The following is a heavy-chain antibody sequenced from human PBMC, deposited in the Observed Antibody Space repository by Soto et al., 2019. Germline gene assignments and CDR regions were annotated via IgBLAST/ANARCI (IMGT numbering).Heavy chain of an antibody. D-gene: IGHD3-22*01. Sequence: EVQLVESGGGLVQPGGSLKLSCAASGFTFSGSAMHWVRQASGKGLEWVGRIRSKANSYATAYAASVKGRFTISRDDSKNTAYLQMNSLNTEDTAVYYCTRLRYDSSGYSRGYWGQGTLVTVSS. CDR2: IRSKANSYAT. CDR1: GFTFSGSA. CDR3: TRLRYDSSGYSRGY. J-gene: IGHJ4*02. V-gene: IGHV3-73*02.